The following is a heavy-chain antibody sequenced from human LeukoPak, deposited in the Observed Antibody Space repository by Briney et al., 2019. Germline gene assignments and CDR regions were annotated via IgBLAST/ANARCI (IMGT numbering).Heavy chain of an antibody. CDR2: IYYSGST. V-gene: IGHV4-59*12. CDR1: GGSITSYY. J-gene: IGHJ5*02. Sequence: SETLSLTCTVSGGSITSYYWSWIRQPPGKGLEWIGYIYYSGSTNYNPSLKSRVAISVDTSKNEFSLKVSSVTAADTAVYYCARDGVLTGYFDRWGQGTLVTVSS. CDR3: ARDGVLTGYFDR. D-gene: IGHD3-9*01.